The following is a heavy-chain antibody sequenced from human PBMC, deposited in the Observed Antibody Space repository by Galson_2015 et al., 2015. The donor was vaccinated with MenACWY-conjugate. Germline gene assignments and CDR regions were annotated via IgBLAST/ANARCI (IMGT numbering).Heavy chain of an antibody. V-gene: IGHV3-7*03. CDR2: INQDGNEK. CDR1: GFTFSSSW. J-gene: IGHJ4*02. D-gene: IGHD6-6*01. Sequence: SLRLSCATSGFTFSSSWMSWVRQAPGKGLVWVANINQDGNEKNHVDSVKGRFTISRDNAKNSLYLQMNSLRAEDTAVYYCATGGFRPDYWGQGTLVTVSS. CDR3: ATGGFRPDY.